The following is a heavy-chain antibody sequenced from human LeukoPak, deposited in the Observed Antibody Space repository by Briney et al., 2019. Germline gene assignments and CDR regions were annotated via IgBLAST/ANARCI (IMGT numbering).Heavy chain of an antibody. J-gene: IGHJ4*02. V-gene: IGHV3-7*01. CDR3: ARDWVYKIDY. Sequence: GGSLRLSCTASGFSLRNYWMTWVRQGPGKGLEWVANIEGDARSQYYGDPVKGRFTISRDNAKNTLILQMNSLRVEDTAVYYCARDWVYKIDYWGRGTLVTVSS. CDR2: IEGDARSQ. D-gene: IGHD5-24*01. CDR1: GFSLRNYW.